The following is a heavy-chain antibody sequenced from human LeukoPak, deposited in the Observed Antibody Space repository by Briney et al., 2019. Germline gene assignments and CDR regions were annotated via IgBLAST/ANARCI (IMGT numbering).Heavy chain of an antibody. J-gene: IGHJ4*02. CDR1: GYSFTTYW. CDR3: ARHGSGSFYKYFDY. V-gene: IGHV5-51*01. CDR2: IYPADSDT. Sequence: GESLKISCKGYGYSFTTYWIGWVRQMRGKGLEWMGIIYPADSDTRYSPSFQGQVTISVDKSISTAYLQWSSLQASDTGIYYCARHGSGSFYKYFDYWGQGTLVTVSS. D-gene: IGHD3-10*01.